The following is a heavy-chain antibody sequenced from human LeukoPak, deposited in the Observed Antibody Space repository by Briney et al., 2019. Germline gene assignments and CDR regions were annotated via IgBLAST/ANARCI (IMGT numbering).Heavy chain of an antibody. CDR2: IYSGDST. CDR3: SRSITMIVVPKGPAFDI. CDR1: GFTLSSNY. D-gene: IGHD3-22*01. V-gene: IGHV3-53*01. J-gene: IGHJ3*02. Sequence: PGGSLRLSCAASGFTLSSNYMSWVRQAPGKGLEWVSVIYSGDSTYYIDSVKGRFTISRDNSKNTMYLQMNSLRAEDTAVYYCSRSITMIVVPKGPAFDIWGQGTMVTVSS.